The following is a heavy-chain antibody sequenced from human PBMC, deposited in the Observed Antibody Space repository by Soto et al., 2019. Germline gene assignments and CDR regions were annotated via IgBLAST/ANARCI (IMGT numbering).Heavy chain of an antibody. CDR1: GFTFSNAW. CDR2: IKSKTDGGTT. Sequence: GGSLRLSCSASGFTFSNAWMSWVRQAPGKGLEWVGRIKSKTDGGTTDYAAPVKGRFTISRDDSKNTLYLQMNSLKTEDTAVYYCTTREIGLAVAGTAFDYWGQGTLVTVSS. CDR3: TTREIGLAVAGTAFDY. D-gene: IGHD6-19*01. J-gene: IGHJ4*02. V-gene: IGHV3-15*01.